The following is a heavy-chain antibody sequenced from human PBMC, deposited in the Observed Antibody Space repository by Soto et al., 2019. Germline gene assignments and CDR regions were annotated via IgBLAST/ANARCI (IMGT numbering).Heavy chain of an antibody. J-gene: IGHJ3*02. CDR3: ARNTRVDAFDI. Sequence: EVQLVESGGGLVQPGGSLRLSCAASGFTLSDHYMDWVRQSPGKGLEWVGRTRNKANSYSTEYAASVKGRFTISRDDSESSLYLQMNSLKTEDTAVYYCARNTRVDAFDIWGQGTMVTVSS. CDR1: GFTLSDHY. V-gene: IGHV3-72*01. CDR2: TRNKANSYST. D-gene: IGHD2-15*01.